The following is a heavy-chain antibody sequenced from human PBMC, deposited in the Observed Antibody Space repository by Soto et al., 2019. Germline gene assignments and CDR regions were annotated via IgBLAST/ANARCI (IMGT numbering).Heavy chain of an antibody. CDR2: INGDGASL. Sequence: EVRLEEAGGGFVQPGGSLRVSCSGSGFIFSSFWMHWVRQGPGKGLEWVSRINGDGASLAYAASVKGRFSISRDNVKNTLHLKMNSLGADDTAVYFCAREGSLGLDVWGRGTTVTVSS. CDR3: AREGSLGLDV. D-gene: IGHD3-10*01. CDR1: GFIFSSFW. V-gene: IGHV3-74*03. J-gene: IGHJ6*02.